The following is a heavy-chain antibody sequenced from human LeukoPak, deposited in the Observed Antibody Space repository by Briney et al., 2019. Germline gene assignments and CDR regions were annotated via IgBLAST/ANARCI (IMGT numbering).Heavy chain of an antibody. CDR2: ISYDGGNK. CDR3: AREAPTSGLYYFDY. CDR1: RFSFSDFI. V-gene: IGHV3-30-3*01. J-gene: IGHJ4*02. D-gene: IGHD6-19*01. Sequence: GGSLRLSCAASRFSFSDFIMHWVRQAPGKGLEWVAVISYDGGNKDYADSVKGRFTISRDNSKNTLDLQMNSLRAEDTAVYYCAREAPTSGLYYFDYWGQGNLVTVSS.